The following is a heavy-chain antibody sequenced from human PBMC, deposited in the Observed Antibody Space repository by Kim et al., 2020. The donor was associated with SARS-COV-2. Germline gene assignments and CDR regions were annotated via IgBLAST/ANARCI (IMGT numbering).Heavy chain of an antibody. Sequence: SLKSRVTISVDTSKNPFSLKLSSVTAADTAVYYCARGQLPAVTTRNWFDPWGQGTLVTVSS. V-gene: IGHV4-34*01. CDR3: ARGQLPAVTTRNWFDP. D-gene: IGHD4-4*01. J-gene: IGHJ5*02.